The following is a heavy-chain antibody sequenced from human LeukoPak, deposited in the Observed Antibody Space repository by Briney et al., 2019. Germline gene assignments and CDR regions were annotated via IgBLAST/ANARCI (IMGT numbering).Heavy chain of an antibody. J-gene: IGHJ6*02. V-gene: IGHV1-2*02. CDR1: GCTFTGYY. CDR3: ATEYGDYSDGMDV. D-gene: IGHD4-17*01. CDR2: INPNSGGT. Sequence: ASAKVSCKASGCTFTGYYMHWVRQAPGQGLEWMGWINPNSGGTNYAQKFQGRVTMTRDTSISTAYMELSRLRSDDTAVYYCATEYGDYSDGMDVWGQGTTVTVSS.